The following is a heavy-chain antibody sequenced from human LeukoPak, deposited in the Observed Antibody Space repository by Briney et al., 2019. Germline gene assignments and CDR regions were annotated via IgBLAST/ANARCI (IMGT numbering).Heavy chain of an antibody. J-gene: IGHJ4*02. CDR2: INPNSGGT. Sequence: ASVKVSCKASGYTFTGYYMHWVRQAPGQGLEWMGWINPNSGGTNYAQKFQGRVTMTRDTSISTAYMELSRLRSDDTAVYYCARGRSYYNVAEIDYWGQGTLVTVSS. D-gene: IGHD3-10*01. CDR3: ARGRSYYNVAEIDY. V-gene: IGHV1-2*02. CDR1: GYTFTGYY.